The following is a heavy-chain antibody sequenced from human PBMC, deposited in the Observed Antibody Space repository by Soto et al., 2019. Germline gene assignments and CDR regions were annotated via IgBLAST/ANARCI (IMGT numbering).Heavy chain of an antibody. CDR3: ARGLAPLTVFAFDV. Sequence: QITVKGSGPTLVKPTQTLTLTCSLSGISLSTSGVGLGWIRQTPGKARELLALMYWNDDKHYTPSLKRRLTLTKDTSQNQAVLKRTNMNTVDTATYYSARGLAPLTVFAFDVWGQRTVVTASS. D-gene: IGHD6-6*01. CDR1: GISLSTSGVG. V-gene: IGHV2-5*01. J-gene: IGHJ3*01. CDR2: MYWNDDK.